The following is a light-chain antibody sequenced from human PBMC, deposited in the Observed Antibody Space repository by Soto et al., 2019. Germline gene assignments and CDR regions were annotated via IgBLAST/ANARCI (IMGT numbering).Light chain of an antibody. J-gene: IGKJ4*01. CDR3: QQYDNLPLT. Sequence: DIQMTQSPSTLSASVGDTVTVTCQASQDIINYLNWYQQKPGKAPKLLIYDASNLETGVPSRFSGSGSGTDFTFTISSLQPEDIATYYCQQYDNLPLTFGGGTKVDIK. CDR2: DAS. CDR1: QDIINY. V-gene: IGKV1-33*01.